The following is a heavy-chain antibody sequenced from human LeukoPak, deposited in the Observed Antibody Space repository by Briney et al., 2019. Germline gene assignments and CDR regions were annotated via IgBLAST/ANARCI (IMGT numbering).Heavy chain of an antibody. V-gene: IGHV4-30-4*08. CDR3: ARVGSYYYDYYMDV. CDR2: IYYSGST. Sequence: PSETLSLTCAVSGGSISSGDYYWSWIRQPPGTGLEWIGYIYYSGSTYYNPSLKSRVTISVDTSKNQFSLKLSSVTAADTAVYYCARVGSYYYDYYMDVWGKGTTVTVSS. CDR1: GGSISSGDYY. J-gene: IGHJ6*03. D-gene: IGHD2-21*01.